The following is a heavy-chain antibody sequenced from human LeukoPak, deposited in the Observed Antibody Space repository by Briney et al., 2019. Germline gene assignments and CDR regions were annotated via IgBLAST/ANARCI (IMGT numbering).Heavy chain of an antibody. CDR3: ARGPVLNVLLWFVGWFDP. J-gene: IGHJ5*02. CDR2: INPNSGGT. D-gene: IGHD3-10*01. Sequence: GASVKVSCKASGYTFTGYYMHWVRQAPGQGLEWMGWINPNSGGTNYAQKFQGRVTMTRDTSISTAYMELSRLRSDDTAVYYCARGPVLNVLLWFVGWFDPWGQGTLVTVSS. CDR1: GYTFTGYY. V-gene: IGHV1-2*02.